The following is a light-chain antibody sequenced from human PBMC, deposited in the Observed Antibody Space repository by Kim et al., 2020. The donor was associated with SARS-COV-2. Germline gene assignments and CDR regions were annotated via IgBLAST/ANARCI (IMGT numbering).Light chain of an antibody. CDR1: SLRSYY. Sequence: VALGQTVRITCQGDSLRSYYATWYQQKPGQAPILVIYGKNNRPSGIPDRFSGSSSGNTASLTITGAQAEDEADYYCNSRDSGDKVVFGGGTQLTVL. J-gene: IGLJ2*01. V-gene: IGLV3-19*01. CDR2: GKN. CDR3: NSRDSGDKVV.